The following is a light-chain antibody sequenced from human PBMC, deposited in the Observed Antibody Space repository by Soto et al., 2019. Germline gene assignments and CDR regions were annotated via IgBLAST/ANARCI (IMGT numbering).Light chain of an antibody. V-gene: IGLV2-14*01. CDR1: SSDDGGYNY. CDR2: DVS. CDR3: SSYTSSSTPVV. Sequence: QSVLTQPASVSGSPGQSINISCTGTSSDDGGYNYVSWYQQHPGKAPKLMIYDVSNRPSGVSNRFSGSKSGNTASLTISGLQAEDEADYYCSSYTSSSTPVVFGGGTQLTVL. J-gene: IGLJ2*01.